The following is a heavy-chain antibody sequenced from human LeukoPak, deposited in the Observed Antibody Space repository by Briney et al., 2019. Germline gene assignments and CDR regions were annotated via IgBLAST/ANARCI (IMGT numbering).Heavy chain of an antibody. Sequence: GGSLRLSCAASGFTFSTYAMHWVRQAPGKGLEWVAVISHDGNNKYFADSVKGRFTISRDNSKNTLYLQMNGLRAEDTAVFYCAKDREDYCGGDCSFDYWGRGTLVTVSS. J-gene: IGHJ4*02. CDR1: GFTFSTYA. D-gene: IGHD2-21*02. V-gene: IGHV3-30*18. CDR2: ISHDGNNK. CDR3: AKDREDYCGGDCSFDY.